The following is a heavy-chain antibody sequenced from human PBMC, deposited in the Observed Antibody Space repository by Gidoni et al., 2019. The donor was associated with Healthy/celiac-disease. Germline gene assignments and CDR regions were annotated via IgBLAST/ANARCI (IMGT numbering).Heavy chain of an antibody. CDR2: IYPGDADT. Sequence: EVQLVQSGAEVKKPGESLTISCKGSGYSFTRYWIGWVRQMPGKDLEWMGIIYPGDADTRYSPSFQGQVTISADKSISTAYLQWSSLKASDTAMYYCARQRITIFGVAPYFDYWGQGTLVTVSS. CDR1: GYSFTRYW. V-gene: IGHV5-51*01. D-gene: IGHD3-3*01. J-gene: IGHJ4*02. CDR3: ARQRITIFGVAPYFDY.